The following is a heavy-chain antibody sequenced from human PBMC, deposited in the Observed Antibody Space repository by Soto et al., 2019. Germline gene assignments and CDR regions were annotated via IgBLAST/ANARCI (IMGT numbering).Heavy chain of an antibody. V-gene: IGHV4-59*08. CDR2: IYYSGST. CDR1: GGSIRSYY. Sequence: SETLSLTCTVSGGSIRSYYWSWIRQPPGKGLKCIRYIYYSGSTNYNPSLKSRVTISVDTSKNQFSLKLSSVTAADTAVYYCARRYGGNLDYWGQGTLVTVSS. D-gene: IGHD1-26*01. J-gene: IGHJ4*02. CDR3: ARRYGGNLDY.